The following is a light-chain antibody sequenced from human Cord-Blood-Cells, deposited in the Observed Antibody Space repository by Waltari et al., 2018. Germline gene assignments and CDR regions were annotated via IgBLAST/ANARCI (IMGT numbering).Light chain of an antibody. J-gene: IGLJ3*02. CDR2: KDS. V-gene: IGLV3-25*03. CDR3: QSADSSGTHWV. CDR1: ALPKQY. Sequence: SYELTQPPSVSVSPGQTARITCSGDALPKQYAYWYQQKPGQAPVLVIYKDSGRPSGIPERFSGSSSGTTVTLTISGVQAEDEADYYCQSADSSGTHWVFGGGTKLTVL.